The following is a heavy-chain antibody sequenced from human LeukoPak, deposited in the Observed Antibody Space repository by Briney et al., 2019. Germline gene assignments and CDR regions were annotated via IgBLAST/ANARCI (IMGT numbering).Heavy chain of an antibody. CDR2: INHRGSS. CDR1: GESFSAYF. Sequence: SETLSLTCAVYGESFSAYFWNWIRQAPGMPLKDIGDINHRGSSHYNPSLKTRVTLAVDTSKHQFSLRLTSVTAADTAVYFCARGSSFDGYCSAGACDAGYYDSWGQGTPVTVSS. CDR3: ARGSSFDGYCSAGACDAGYYDS. J-gene: IGHJ4*02. D-gene: IGHD2-15*01. V-gene: IGHV4-34*01.